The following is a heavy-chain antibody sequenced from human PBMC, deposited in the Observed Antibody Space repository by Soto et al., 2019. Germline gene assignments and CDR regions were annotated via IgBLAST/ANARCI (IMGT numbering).Heavy chain of an antibody. V-gene: IGHV3-23*01. J-gene: IGHJ6*03. CDR2: ISGSGGST. Sequence: GSLRLTCAASGFTFSSYAMSWVRQAPGKGLEWVSAISGSGGSTYYADSVKGRFTISRDNSKNTLYLQMNSLRAEDTAVYYCAKKGDIVVVVAADYYMDVWGKGTTVTVSS. CDR1: GFTFSSYA. CDR3: AKKGDIVVVVAADYYMDV. D-gene: IGHD2-15*01.